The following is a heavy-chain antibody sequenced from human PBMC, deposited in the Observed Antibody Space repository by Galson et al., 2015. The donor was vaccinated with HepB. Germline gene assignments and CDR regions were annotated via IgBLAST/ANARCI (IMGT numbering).Heavy chain of an antibody. J-gene: IGHJ4*02. CDR2: ISSSGSTI. V-gene: IGHV3-11*01. Sequence: SLRLSCAASGFTFSSYAMSWVRQAPGKGLEWVSYISSSGSTIYYADSVKGRFTISRDNAKNSLYLQMNSLRAEDTAVYYCVKQYQLLDYGDYSSFDYWGQGTLVTVSS. CDR1: GFTFSSYA. CDR3: VKQYQLLDYGDYSSFDY. D-gene: IGHD2-2*01.